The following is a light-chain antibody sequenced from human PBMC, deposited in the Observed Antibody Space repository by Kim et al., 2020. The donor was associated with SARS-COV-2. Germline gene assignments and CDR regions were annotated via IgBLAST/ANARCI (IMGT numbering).Light chain of an antibody. Sequence: ASVGDRVTITCRARQDIANSLAWYQQKQDTVPKVLIYAASTLQSGVPSRFSGSGSGTEFTLTIGSLQTEDVATDYCQKYNSAPWTFGPGTKVDIK. CDR3: QKYNSAPWT. J-gene: IGKJ1*01. CDR2: AAS. V-gene: IGKV1-27*01. CDR1: QDIANS.